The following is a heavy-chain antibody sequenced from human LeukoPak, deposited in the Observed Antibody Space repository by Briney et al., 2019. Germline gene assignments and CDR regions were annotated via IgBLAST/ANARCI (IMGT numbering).Heavy chain of an antibody. V-gene: IGHV1-18*01. J-gene: IGHJ3*02. CDR1: GYTFTSYG. D-gene: IGHD5-18*01. Sequence: ASVTVSCKASGYTFTSYGISWVRQAPGQGLEWMGWISAYNGNTNYAQKLQGRVTMTTDTSTSTAYMELRSLRSDDTAVYYCASIRGYSYGFHAFDIWGQGTMVTVSS. CDR2: ISAYNGNT. CDR3: ASIRGYSYGFHAFDI.